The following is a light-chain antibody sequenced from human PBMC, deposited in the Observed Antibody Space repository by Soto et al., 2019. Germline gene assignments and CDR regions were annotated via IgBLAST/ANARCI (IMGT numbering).Light chain of an antibody. CDR1: SSDVGGYNY. J-gene: IGLJ2*01. V-gene: IGLV2-14*01. CDR2: DVS. Sequence: QSALTQPASVSGSPGQSITIPCTGTSSDVGGYNYVSWYQQYPGKAPKLMIYDVSNRPSGVSNRFSASKSGNTASLTISGLKAEDEANYYCSSYTSHNLVRFGGGTKLTVL. CDR3: SSYTSHNLVR.